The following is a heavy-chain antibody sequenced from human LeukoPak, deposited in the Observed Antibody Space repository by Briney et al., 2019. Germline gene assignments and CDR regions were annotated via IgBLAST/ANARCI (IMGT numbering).Heavy chain of an antibody. Sequence: GGSLRLSCAASGFTFSSYGMHWVRQAPGKGLEWVAVISYDGSNKYYADSVKGRFTISRDNSKNTLYLQMNSLRAEDTAVYYCARDVALPSYYYGMDVWGQGTTVTVSS. CDR3: ARDVALPSYYYGMDV. V-gene: IGHV3-30*19. CDR2: ISYDGSNK. CDR1: GFTFSSYG. D-gene: IGHD5-12*01. J-gene: IGHJ6*02.